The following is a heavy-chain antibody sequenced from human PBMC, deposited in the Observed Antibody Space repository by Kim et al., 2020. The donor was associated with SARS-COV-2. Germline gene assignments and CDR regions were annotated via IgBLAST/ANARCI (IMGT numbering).Heavy chain of an antibody. D-gene: IGHD5-12*01. CDR1: GYTFTGYF. J-gene: IGHJ4*02. CDR3: ARSYSGYDSLWDY. CDR2: INPNNGGT. Sequence: ASVKVSCKASGYTFTGYFIHWVRQAPGQGLEWIGWINPNNGGTNFAQQFQGRVTMTRDTSTSIVYVELTRLTSDDTAIYYCARSYSGYDSLWDYWGQGTLLTVSS. V-gene: IGHV1-2*02.